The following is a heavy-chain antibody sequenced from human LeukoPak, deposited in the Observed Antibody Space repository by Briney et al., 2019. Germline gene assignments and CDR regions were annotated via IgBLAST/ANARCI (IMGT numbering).Heavy chain of an antibody. V-gene: IGHV4-59*01. CDR3: ARGGLYNWNYSDYYYYYMDV. CDR1: GGSISSYY. CDR2: IYYSGST. Sequence: SETLSLTCTVSGGSISSYYWSWIRQPPGKGLEWIGYIYYSGSTNYNPSLKGRVTISVDTSKNQFSLKLSSVTAADTAVYYCARGGLYNWNYSDYYYYYMDVWGKGTTVTVSS. J-gene: IGHJ6*03. D-gene: IGHD1-7*01.